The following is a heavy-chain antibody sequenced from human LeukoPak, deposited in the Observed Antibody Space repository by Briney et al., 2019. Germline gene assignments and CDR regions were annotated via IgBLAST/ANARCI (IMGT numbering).Heavy chain of an antibody. Sequence: ASVKVSLKATVYTCTSYGSNWVRQARGQRLEWVGWISAYNGNTNYAQKLQGSVSMTTDTSTSTDYMVLRSLRSDAAAVYYCEREGYSSGWYSSFDIWGQGTMVTVSS. CDR1: VYTCTSYG. CDR3: EREGYSSGWYSSFDI. CDR2: ISAYNGNT. D-gene: IGHD6-19*01. V-gene: IGHV1-18*01. J-gene: IGHJ3*02.